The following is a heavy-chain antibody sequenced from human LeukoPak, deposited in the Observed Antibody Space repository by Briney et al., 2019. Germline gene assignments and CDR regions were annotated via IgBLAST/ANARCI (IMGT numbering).Heavy chain of an antibody. V-gene: IGHV3-30*02. CDR3: TTDNWRGLDAFDI. J-gene: IGHJ3*02. D-gene: IGHD3-3*01. CDR1: GFTFSSYG. CDR2: IRYDGSNK. Sequence: GGSLRLSCAASGFTFSSYGMHWVRQAPGKGLEWVAFIRYDGSNKYYADSVKGRFTISRDNSKNTLYLQMDSLKTGDTAMYYCTTDNWRGLDAFDIWGQGTMVTVSS.